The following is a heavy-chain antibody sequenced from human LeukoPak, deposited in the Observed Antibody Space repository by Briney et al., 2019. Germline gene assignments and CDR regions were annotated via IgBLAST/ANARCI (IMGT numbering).Heavy chain of an antibody. J-gene: IGHJ4*02. D-gene: IGHD6-13*01. Sequence: GESLKISCKGSGYSFTSYWIGWVRQMPGKGLEWMGIIYAGDSDTGYSPSFQGQVTISADKSISTAYLQWRSLKASDTAMYYCARREGSSWTNFDFCGQGTLVTVSS. V-gene: IGHV5-51*01. CDR3: ARREGSSWTNFDF. CDR2: IYAGDSDT. CDR1: GYSFTSYW.